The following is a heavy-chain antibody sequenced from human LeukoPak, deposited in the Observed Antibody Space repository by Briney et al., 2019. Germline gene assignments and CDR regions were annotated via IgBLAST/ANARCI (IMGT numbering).Heavy chain of an antibody. D-gene: IGHD1-26*01. CDR1: EFTVSSNY. CDR2: IYSSGST. J-gene: IGHJ6*02. CDR3: ARVGLTVPPFDYYCYGMDV. Sequence: PGGSLRLSCAASEFTVSSNYMSWVRQAPGKGLEWVSVIYSSGSTNYADSVKGRFTISRDNSKNTLYLQMNSLRAEDTAVYYCARVGLTVPPFDYYCYGMDVWGQETTVTVSS. V-gene: IGHV3-53*01.